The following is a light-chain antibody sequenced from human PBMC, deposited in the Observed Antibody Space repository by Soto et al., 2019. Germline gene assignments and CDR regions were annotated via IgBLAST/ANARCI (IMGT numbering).Light chain of an antibody. CDR3: QQRSNWPLPIT. J-gene: IGKJ5*01. V-gene: IGKV3-11*01. Sequence: EIVMTQSPATLSVSPGERATLSCRAIQSVSSNLAWYQQKPGQAPRLLIFGASTRATGIPARFSGSGSGTDFTLTISSLEPEDFAVYYCQQRSNWPLPITFGQGTRLEIK. CDR2: GAS. CDR1: QSVSSN.